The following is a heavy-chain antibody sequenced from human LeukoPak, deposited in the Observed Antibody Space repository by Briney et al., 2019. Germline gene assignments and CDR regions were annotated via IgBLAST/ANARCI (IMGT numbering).Heavy chain of an antibody. V-gene: IGHV1-24*01. Sequence: GASVKVSCKVSGYTLTELSMHWVRQAPGKGLEWMGGFDPEDGETIYAQNFQGRVTMTRDTSTSTVYMELSSLRSEDTAVYYCARQRGGQYEDAFDIWGQGTMVTVSS. CDR1: GYTLTELS. D-gene: IGHD2-8*01. CDR3: ARQRGGQYEDAFDI. J-gene: IGHJ3*02. CDR2: FDPEDGET.